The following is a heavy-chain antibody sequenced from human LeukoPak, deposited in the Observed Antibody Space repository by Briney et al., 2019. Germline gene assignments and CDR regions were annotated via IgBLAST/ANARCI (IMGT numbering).Heavy chain of an antibody. V-gene: IGHV3-7*01. CDR1: GFNFNNNW. CDR2: INHDGRHT. Sequence: PGGSLRLSCVASGFNFNNNWMAWVRQASGKGPELVAHINHDGRHTGYVDSVKGRFTISRDNAKSSLYLQLNSLRAEDTAMYYCAKYLSRAFDCWGQGSMITVSS. D-gene: IGHD2/OR15-2a*01. J-gene: IGHJ4*02. CDR3: AKYLSRAFDC.